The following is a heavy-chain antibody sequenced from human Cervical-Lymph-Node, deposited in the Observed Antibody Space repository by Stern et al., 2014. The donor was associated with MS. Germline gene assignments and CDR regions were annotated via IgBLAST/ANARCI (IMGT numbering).Heavy chain of an antibody. CDR3: AGAPLWWLRDY. D-gene: IGHD5-12*01. CDR2: VSYDGGNK. V-gene: IGHV3-30*04. Sequence: VQLVESGGGVVQPGRSLRLSCAASGFTFSTYAMHWVRQAPGKGLEWVAVVSYDGGNKDYADSVRGRFTISRDNSKNTLYLQMNSLRAEDTAVYYCAGAPLWWLRDYWGQGTLVTVSS. CDR1: GFTFSTYA. J-gene: IGHJ4*02.